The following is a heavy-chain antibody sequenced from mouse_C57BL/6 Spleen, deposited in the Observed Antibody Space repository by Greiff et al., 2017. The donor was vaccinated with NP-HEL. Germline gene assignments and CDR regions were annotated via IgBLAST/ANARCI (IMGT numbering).Heavy chain of an antibody. CDR1: GFSLSTSGMG. D-gene: IGHD2-1*01. V-gene: IGHV8-12*01. CDR3: ARRGGGNYVHWYFDV. J-gene: IGHJ1*03. CDR2: IYWDDDK. Sequence: QVTLKESGPGILQSSQTLSLTCSFSGFSLSTSGMGVSWIRQPSGKGLEWLAHIYWDDDKRYNPSLKSRLTISKDTSRNQVFLKITSVDTADTATYYCARRGGGNYVHWYFDVWGTGTTVTVSS.